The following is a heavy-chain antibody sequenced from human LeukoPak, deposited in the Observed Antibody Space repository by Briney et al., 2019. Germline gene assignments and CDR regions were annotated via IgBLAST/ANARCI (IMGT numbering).Heavy chain of an antibody. CDR2: IYTSGST. CDR3: ARGMRYSGSPGGYMDV. Sequence: SETLSLTCTVSGGSISSYYWSWIRQPAGKGLEWIGRIYTSGSTNHNPSLKSRVTMSVDTSKNQFSLKLSSVTAADTAVYYCARGMRYSGSPGGYMDVWGKGTTVTVSS. J-gene: IGHJ6*03. V-gene: IGHV4-4*07. CDR1: GGSISSYY. D-gene: IGHD1-26*01.